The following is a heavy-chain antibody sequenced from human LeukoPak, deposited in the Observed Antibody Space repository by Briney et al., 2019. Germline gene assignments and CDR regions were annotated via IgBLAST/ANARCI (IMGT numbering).Heavy chain of an antibody. CDR1: GGTFSSYA. CDR2: IIPIFGTA. CDR3: ARGLPAWFDP. J-gene: IGHJ5*02. V-gene: IGHV1-69*05. Sequence: GSSVKVSCKAAGGTFSSYAISWVRQAPGQGLEWMGGIIPIFGTANYAQKFQGRVTITTDESTSTAYMELSSLRSEDTAVYYCARGLPAWFDPWGQGTLVTVSS. D-gene: IGHD2-2*01.